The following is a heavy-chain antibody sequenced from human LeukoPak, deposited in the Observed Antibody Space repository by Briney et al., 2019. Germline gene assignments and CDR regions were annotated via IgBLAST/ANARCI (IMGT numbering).Heavy chain of an antibody. Sequence: ASVKVSCKASGYNFPNYGISWVRQAPGQGLEWMGWVSVYNGDTSYAQKFQARVTMTTDTSTTTAYMELRSLRSDDTAVYYCSRDSCNTTSCYRRPSGDYWGQGTLVTVSS. V-gene: IGHV1-18*01. CDR1: GYNFPNYG. D-gene: IGHD2-2*02. CDR3: SRDSCNTTSCYRRPSGDY. J-gene: IGHJ4*02. CDR2: VSVYNGDT.